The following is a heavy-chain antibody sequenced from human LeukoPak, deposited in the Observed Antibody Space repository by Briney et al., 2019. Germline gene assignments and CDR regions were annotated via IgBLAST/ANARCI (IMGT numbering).Heavy chain of an antibody. CDR2: MNPNSGNT. CDR3: ARDKYDSSGYYFERSIDLVY. CDR1: VYTFTSYD. D-gene: IGHD3-22*01. Sequence: ASVKVSFKASVYTFTSYDINWVRQATGQGIEWVGWMNPNSGNTAYVKKFQGRVTMTRDTSTSTVYMELSSLRSEDTAVYYCARDKYDSSGYYFERSIDLVYWVQGTLLTVSS. V-gene: IGHV1-8*02. J-gene: IGHJ4*02.